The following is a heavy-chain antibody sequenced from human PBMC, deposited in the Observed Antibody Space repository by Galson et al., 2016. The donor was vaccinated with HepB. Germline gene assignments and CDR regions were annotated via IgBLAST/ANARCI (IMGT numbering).Heavy chain of an antibody. D-gene: IGHD6-19*01. CDR2: TTYDGNIK. V-gene: IGHV3-30*04. J-gene: IGHJ5*01. Sequence: SPRLSCAASGFAFGDFAIHWVRQAPGKGLAWVAVTTYDGNIKYYADPVRGRFTISRDNSRNMVFLQMNSLRPEDSATYFCAREIAVDNKIAGTDSWGQGTLVTVSS. CDR1: GFAFGDFA. CDR3: AREIAVDNKIAGTDS.